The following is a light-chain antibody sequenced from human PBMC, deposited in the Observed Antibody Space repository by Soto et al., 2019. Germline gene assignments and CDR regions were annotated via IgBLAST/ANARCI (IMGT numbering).Light chain of an antibody. Sequence: DIQMTQSPSTLSASVGDRVTITCRASQSISGSLAWYQQKPGKAPKLLIYEASNLKSGVPSRFSGSGSGTEYTLTIGSLQPDDSASDDCEEYNGYWTFGQGTRVEIK. CDR1: QSISGS. V-gene: IGKV1-5*03. CDR2: EAS. CDR3: EEYNGYWT. J-gene: IGKJ1*01.